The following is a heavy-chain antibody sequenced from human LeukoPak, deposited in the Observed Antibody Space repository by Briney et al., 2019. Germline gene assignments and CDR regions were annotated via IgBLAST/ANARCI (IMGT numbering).Heavy chain of an antibody. CDR1: VYTFTSYG. CDR3: ATEDYYDSGSYDH. D-gene: IGHD3-22*01. V-gene: IGHV1-8*03. CDR2: MNPNSSNT. Sequence: ASVTVSCKASVYTFTSYGISWVRQATGQGLAWMGWMNPNSSNTGYAQKFQGRVTITRNTSISTAYVELSSLRSEDTAVYYCATEDYYDSGSYDHWGQGTLVTVSS. J-gene: IGHJ5*02.